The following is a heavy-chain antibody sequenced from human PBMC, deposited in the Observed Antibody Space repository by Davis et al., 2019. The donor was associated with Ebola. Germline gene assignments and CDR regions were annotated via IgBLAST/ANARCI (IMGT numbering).Heavy chain of an antibody. CDR1: GYTFTDYN. J-gene: IGHJ4*02. D-gene: IGHD4-11*01. CDR3: ARGHNYAHEY. V-gene: IGHV1-2*06. Sequence: ASVTVSCQASGYTFTDYNIHWMRQAPGQGLEWLGRVILKSGATNYAQKFQGRVTMTRDTSISTVYMELSSLRYDDTADYYCARGHNYAHEYWGQGTLVTVSS. CDR2: VILKSGAT.